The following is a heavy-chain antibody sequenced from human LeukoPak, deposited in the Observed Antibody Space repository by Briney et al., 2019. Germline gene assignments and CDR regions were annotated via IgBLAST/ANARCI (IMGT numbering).Heavy chain of an antibody. D-gene: IGHD6-19*01. Sequence: SVKVSCKASGGTFSSYAISWVRQAPGQGLEWMGRIIPIFGTANYAQKFQGGVTITTDESTSTAYVELSSLRSGDTAVYYCARDPSYGRQWLGNWFDPWGQGTLVTVSS. CDR2: IIPIFGTA. J-gene: IGHJ5*02. V-gene: IGHV1-69*05. CDR3: ARDPSYGRQWLGNWFDP. CDR1: GGTFSSYA.